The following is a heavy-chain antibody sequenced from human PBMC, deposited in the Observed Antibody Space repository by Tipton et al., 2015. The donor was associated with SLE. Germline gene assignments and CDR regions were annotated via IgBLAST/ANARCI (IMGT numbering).Heavy chain of an antibody. CDR1: GGSISSSGYY. CDR2: LDYSGST. CDR3: ARRVTVAGFFDY. Sequence: PGLVKPSETLSLTCTVPGGSISSSGYYWGWIRQPPGKGLQWVGSLDYSGSTYCNPSLKSRVTILRDTSKNQFSLKLNSMTAADTAVYYCARRVTVAGFFDYWGQGTLVAVSA. D-gene: IGHD6-19*01. J-gene: IGHJ4*02. V-gene: IGHV4-39*07.